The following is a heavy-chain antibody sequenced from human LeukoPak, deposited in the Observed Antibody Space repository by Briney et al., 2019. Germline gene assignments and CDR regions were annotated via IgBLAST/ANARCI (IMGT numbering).Heavy chain of an antibody. CDR2: IPYDGSNK. J-gene: IGHJ3*02. Sequence: GGSLRLSCAASGFTFSSYAMHWVRQAPGKGLEWVALIPYDGSNKYYADSVKGRFTVSRDNSKNTLYLQMNSLRAEDTAVYYCARWGGSGTFWDGFDIWGQGTMVTVSS. D-gene: IGHD3-10*01. CDR3: ARWGGSGTFWDGFDI. V-gene: IGHV3-30*04. CDR1: GFTFSSYA.